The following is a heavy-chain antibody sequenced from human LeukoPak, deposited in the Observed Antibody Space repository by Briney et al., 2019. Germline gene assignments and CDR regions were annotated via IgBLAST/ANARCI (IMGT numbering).Heavy chain of an antibody. V-gene: IGHV4-34*01. CDR3: ARGYSPIVVVPAAPIRWFDP. D-gene: IGHD2-2*01. Sequence: PSETLSLTCAVYGGSFSGYYWSWIRQPPGKGLEWIGEINHSGSTNYNPSLKSRVTISVDTSKNQFSLKLSSVTAADTAVYYCARGYSPIVVVPAAPIRWFDPWGQGTLVTVPS. J-gene: IGHJ5*02. CDR2: INHSGST. CDR1: GGSFSGYY.